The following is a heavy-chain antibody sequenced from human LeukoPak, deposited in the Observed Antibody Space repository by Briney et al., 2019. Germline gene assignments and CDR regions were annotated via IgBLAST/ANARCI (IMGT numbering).Heavy chain of an antibody. J-gene: IGHJ4*02. CDR1: EYTFTGYY. CDR2: INPNSGGT. V-gene: IGHV1-2*02. Sequence: ASVKVSCKASEYTFTGYYMHWVRQAPGQGLEWMGWINPNSGGTNYAQKSQGRVTMTRETSISTAYMELSRLRSDDTAVYYCARDRAYSYGPFDYWGQGTLVTVSS. CDR3: ARDRAYSYGPFDY. D-gene: IGHD5-18*01.